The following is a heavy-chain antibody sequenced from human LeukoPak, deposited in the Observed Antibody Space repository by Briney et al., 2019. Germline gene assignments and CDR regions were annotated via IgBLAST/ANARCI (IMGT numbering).Heavy chain of an antibody. D-gene: IGHD6-6*01. V-gene: IGHV3-23*01. CDR2: ISGSGGST. Sequence: SWIRQHPGKGLEWVSAISGSGGSTYYADSVKGRFTISRDNSKNTLYLQMNSLRAEDTAVYYCAKDSGLYSSFFDYWGQGTLVTVSS. J-gene: IGHJ4*02. CDR3: AKDSGLYSSFFDY.